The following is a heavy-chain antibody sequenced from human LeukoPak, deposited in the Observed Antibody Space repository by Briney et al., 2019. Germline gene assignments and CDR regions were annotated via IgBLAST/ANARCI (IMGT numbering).Heavy chain of an antibody. CDR1: GFTFSNYA. Sequence: GGSLRLSCAASGFTFSNYAVHWVRQAPGKGLEWVAGIAYDGSHKDYADSVKGRFTISRDNAKKSVYLQMNSLRADDTAVYYCVSVKVSTVPQSFDLWGQGTTVIVSS. D-gene: IGHD5/OR15-5a*01. CDR2: IAYDGSHK. J-gene: IGHJ3*01. CDR3: VSVKVSTVPQSFDL. V-gene: IGHV3-30*14.